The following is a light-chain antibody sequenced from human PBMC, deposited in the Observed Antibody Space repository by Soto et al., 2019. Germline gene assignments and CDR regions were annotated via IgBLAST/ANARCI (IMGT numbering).Light chain of an antibody. CDR3: QQYHNWPA. CDR2: GAA. Sequence: ETVMTQSPATLSVSPGERATLSCRASQSVFSSLAWYQHKPGQAPRLLIYGAATRATGIPARFSGSGSGTEFTLIISCLQSDDIAVYYCQQYHNWPAFGQGTKVEIK. J-gene: IGKJ1*01. CDR1: QSVFSS. V-gene: IGKV3-15*01.